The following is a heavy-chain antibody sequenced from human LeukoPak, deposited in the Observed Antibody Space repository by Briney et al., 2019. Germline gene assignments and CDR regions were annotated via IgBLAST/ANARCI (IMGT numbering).Heavy chain of an antibody. J-gene: IGHJ4*02. Sequence: GGSLRLSCAASGFTFSSYAMSWVRQAPGKGLEWVSAISGSGGSTYYADSVKGRFTISRDNSKNTLYLQMNSLRAEDTAVYYCATSRSGGSGYYSTFDYWGQGTLATVSS. CDR1: GFTFSSYA. D-gene: IGHD3-22*01. CDR3: ATSRSGGSGYYSTFDY. CDR2: ISGSGGST. V-gene: IGHV3-23*01.